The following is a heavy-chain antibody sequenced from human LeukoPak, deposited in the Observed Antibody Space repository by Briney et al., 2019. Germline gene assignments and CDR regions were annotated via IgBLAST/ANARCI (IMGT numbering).Heavy chain of an antibody. J-gene: IGHJ4*02. CDR2: ISYDGSNK. Sequence: SGGSLRLSCAASGFTFSSYGMHWVRQAPGKGLEWVAVISYDGSNKYYADSVKGRFTISRDNSKNTLYLQMNSLRAEDTAVYYCAKTYYDILTGPPDYWGQGTLVTVSS. D-gene: IGHD3-9*01. CDR1: GFTFSSYG. CDR3: AKTYYDILTGPPDY. V-gene: IGHV3-30*18.